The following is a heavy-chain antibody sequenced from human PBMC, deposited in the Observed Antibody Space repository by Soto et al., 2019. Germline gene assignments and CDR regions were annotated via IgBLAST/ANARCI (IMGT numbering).Heavy chain of an antibody. Sequence: SQTLSLTCTLSGGSISSGGHYWSWVRQHPGKGLEWIGCIFYSGSTYYNPSLKSRVTISVDTSKNQFSLKLTSVTAADTAVYFCARDNYGSSGYYYGEFQIWCQETMVTVSS. V-gene: IGHV4-31*03. CDR1: GGSISSGGHY. D-gene: IGHD3-22*01. CDR3: ARDNYGSSGYYYGEFQI. J-gene: IGHJ3*02. CDR2: IFYSGST.